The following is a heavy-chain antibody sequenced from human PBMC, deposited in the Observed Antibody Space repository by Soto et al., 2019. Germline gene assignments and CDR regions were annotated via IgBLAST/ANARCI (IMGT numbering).Heavy chain of an antibody. D-gene: IGHD4-4*01. J-gene: IGHJ6*02. Sequence: PGESLKISCKGSGYSFTSYWIGWVRQMPGKGLEWMGIIYPGDSDTRYSPSFQGQVTISADKSISTAYLQWSSLKASDTAMYYCASSTVTTGHSIPYYYYYGMDVWGQGTTVTVSS. CDR3: ASSTVTTGHSIPYYYYYGMDV. CDR2: IYPGDSDT. V-gene: IGHV5-51*01. CDR1: GYSFTSYW.